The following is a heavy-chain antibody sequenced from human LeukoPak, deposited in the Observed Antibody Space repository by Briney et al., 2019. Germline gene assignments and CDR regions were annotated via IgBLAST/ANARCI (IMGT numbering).Heavy chain of an antibody. CDR2: INHSGST. J-gene: IGHJ4*02. V-gene: IGHV4-34*01. Sequence: SETLSLTCAVYGGSFSGYYWSWLRQPPGKGLEWVGEINHSGSTNYNPSLKSRVTISVDTSKNQSSLKLSSVTAADTAVYYCARGSYNWNYGYPFDYWGQGTLVTVSS. D-gene: IGHD1-7*01. CDR1: GGSFSGYY. CDR3: ARGSYNWNYGYPFDY.